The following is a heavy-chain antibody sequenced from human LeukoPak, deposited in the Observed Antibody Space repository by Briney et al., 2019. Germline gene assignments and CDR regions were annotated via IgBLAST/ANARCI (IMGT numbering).Heavy chain of an antibody. CDR1: GYTFSGYY. CDR3: ASVYSSGWYFDY. D-gene: IGHD6-19*01. V-gene: IGHV1-2*02. CDR2: INPDSGGT. Sequence: GASVKVSCKASGYTFSGYYMHWVRQAPGQGLEWMGWINPDSGGTNYAQKFQGRVTMTRDTSISTAYMELSRLKSDDAAMYYCASVYSSGWYFDYWGQGTLVTVSS. J-gene: IGHJ4*02.